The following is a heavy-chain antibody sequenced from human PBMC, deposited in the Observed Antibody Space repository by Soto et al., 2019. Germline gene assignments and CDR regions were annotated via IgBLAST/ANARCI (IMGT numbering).Heavy chain of an antibody. J-gene: IGHJ4*02. CDR1: GYTFTGYY. V-gene: IGHV1-2*04. CDR2: INPNSGGT. Sequence: GASVKVSCKASGYTFTGYYMHWVRQAPGQGLEWMGWINPNSGGTNYAQKFQGWVTMTRDTSISTAYMELSRLRSDDTAVYYCARGGYCSGGRCYYFHYWGQGTLVTVSS. CDR3: ARGGYCSGGRCYYFHY. D-gene: IGHD2-15*01.